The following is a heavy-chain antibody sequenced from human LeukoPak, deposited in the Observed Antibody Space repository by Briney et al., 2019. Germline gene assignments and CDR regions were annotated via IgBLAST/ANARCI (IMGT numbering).Heavy chain of an antibody. Sequence: PGGSLRLSCAASGFTFSSYSMNWVRQAPGKGLEWVSYISSSSSTIYYADSVKGRFTISRDNAKNSLYLQMNSLRAEDTAVNYCARDDSSGYYYAGTTHVYGMDVWGQGTTVTVSS. CDR2: ISSSSSTI. CDR3: ARDDSSGYYYAGTTHVYGMDV. CDR1: GFTFSSYS. J-gene: IGHJ6*02. V-gene: IGHV3-48*04. D-gene: IGHD3-22*01.